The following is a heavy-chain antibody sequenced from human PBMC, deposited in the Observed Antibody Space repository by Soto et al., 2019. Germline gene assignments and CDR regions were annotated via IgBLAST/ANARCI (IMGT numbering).Heavy chain of an antibody. CDR3: ARVTYNWNYVPYLDY. D-gene: IGHD1-7*01. CDR2: INSDGSST. J-gene: IGHJ4*02. V-gene: IGHV3-74*01. Sequence: XGSLILSCAASGFTFSSYWMHWVRQAPGKGLVWVSRINSDGSSTIYADSVKGRFTISRDNAKNTLYLQMNSLRAEDTAVYYCARVTYNWNYVPYLDYWGQGTLVTVSS. CDR1: GFTFSSYW.